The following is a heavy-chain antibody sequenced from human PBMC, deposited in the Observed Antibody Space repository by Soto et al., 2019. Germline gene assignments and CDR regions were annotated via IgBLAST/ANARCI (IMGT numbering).Heavy chain of an antibody. V-gene: IGHV3-9*01. D-gene: IGHD6-19*01. CDR1: GFTFDDFA. J-gene: IGHJ6*02. Sequence: PGGSLRLSCAASGFTFDDFAMHWVRQVPGKGLEWVSGISGSGGSIDYADSVKGRFTISRDNSKNTLYLQMNSLRAEDTAVYYCAAAELRGIAVAGIYYGMDVWGQGTTVTVSS. CDR3: AAAELRGIAVAGIYYGMDV. CDR2: ISGSGGSI.